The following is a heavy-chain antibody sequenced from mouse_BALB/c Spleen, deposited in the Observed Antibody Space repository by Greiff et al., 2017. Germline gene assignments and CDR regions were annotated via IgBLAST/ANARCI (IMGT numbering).Heavy chain of an antibody. CDR3: ARHLQLARGFAY. Sequence: EVQLVESGGGLVKPGGSLKLSCAASGFAFSSYDMSWVRQTPEKRLEWVAYISSGGGSTYYPDTVKGRFTISRDNAKNTLYLQMSSLKSEDTAMYYCARHLQLARGFAYWGQGTLVTVSA. CDR2: ISSGGGST. D-gene: IGHD4-1*02. V-gene: IGHV5-12-1*01. J-gene: IGHJ3*01. CDR1: GFAFSSYD.